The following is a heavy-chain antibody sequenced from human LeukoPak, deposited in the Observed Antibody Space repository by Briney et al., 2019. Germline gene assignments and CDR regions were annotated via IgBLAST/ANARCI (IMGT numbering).Heavy chain of an antibody. CDR2: INHSGST. CDR1: GGSFSGYY. CDR3: ARSIRRDGYNFAY. J-gene: IGHJ4*02. V-gene: IGHV4-34*01. Sequence: KSSETLSLTCAVYGGSFSGYYWSWIRQPPGKGLEWIGEINHSGSTNYNPSLKSRVTISVDTSKNQFSLKLSSVTAADTAVYYCARSIRRDGYNFAYWGQGTLVTVSS. D-gene: IGHD5-24*01.